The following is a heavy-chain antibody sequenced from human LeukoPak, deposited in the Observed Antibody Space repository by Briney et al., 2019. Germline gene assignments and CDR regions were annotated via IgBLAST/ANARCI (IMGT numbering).Heavy chain of an antibody. D-gene: IGHD3-22*01. V-gene: IGHV4-34*01. Sequence: SETLSLTCAVYGGSFSGYYWSWIRQPPGKGLEWIGEINHSGSTNYNPSLKSRVTISVDTSKNQFSLKLSSVTAADTAVYYCARGPLGYYDSSGYYYRTNFYYFDYWGQGTLVTVSS. CDR2: INHSGST. CDR3: ARGPLGYYDSSGYYYRTNFYYFDY. J-gene: IGHJ4*02. CDR1: GGSFSGYY.